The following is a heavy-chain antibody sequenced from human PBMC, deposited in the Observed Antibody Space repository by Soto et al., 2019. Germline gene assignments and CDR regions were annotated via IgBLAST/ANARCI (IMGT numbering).Heavy chain of an antibody. V-gene: IGHV3-23*01. CDR1: GFPFSSTD. D-gene: IGHD3-10*01. CDR2: IDGSGGTT. J-gene: IGHJ5*02. Sequence: GGSLRLSCAASGFPFSSTDMTWVRQAPGKGLEWVSTIDGSGGTTYYAGSVKGRYTISRDNSINTVFLQMNSLRADDTALYFCAKNSGWFNTWGQGALVTVSS. CDR3: AKNSGWFNT.